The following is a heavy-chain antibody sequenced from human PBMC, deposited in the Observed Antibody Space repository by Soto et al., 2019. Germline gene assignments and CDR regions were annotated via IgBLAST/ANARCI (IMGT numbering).Heavy chain of an antibody. CDR1: GFTFSSYG. CDR2: ISYDGSNK. D-gene: IGHD3-10*01. CDR3: AKDRYYYGSGSYYYGMDV. J-gene: IGHJ6*02. V-gene: IGHV3-30*18. Sequence: GGSLRLSCAASGFTFSSYGMHWVRQAPGKGLEWVAVISYDGSNKYYADSVKGRFTISRDNSKNTLYLQMNSLRAEDTAVYYCAKDRYYYGSGSYYYGMDVWGQGTTVTV.